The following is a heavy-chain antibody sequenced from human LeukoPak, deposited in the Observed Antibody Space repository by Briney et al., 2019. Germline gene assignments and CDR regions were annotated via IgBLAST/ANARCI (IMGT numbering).Heavy chain of an antibody. CDR1: GGSISSHD. Sequence: SETLSLTCTVSGGSISSHDWSWIRQPPGKGLEWIGYIYYSGSTNYNPSLKSRVTISVDTSKNQFSLKLSSVTAADTAVYYCARVVQADTAWGFYYYMDVWGKGTTVTVTS. CDR2: IYYSGST. V-gene: IGHV4-59*11. CDR3: ARVVQADTAWGFYYYMDV. J-gene: IGHJ6*03. D-gene: IGHD5-18*01.